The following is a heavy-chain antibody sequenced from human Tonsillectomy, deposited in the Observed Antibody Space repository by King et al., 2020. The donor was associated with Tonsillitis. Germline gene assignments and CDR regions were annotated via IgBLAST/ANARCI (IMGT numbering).Heavy chain of an antibody. J-gene: IGHJ4*02. CDR2: ISSNGGST. Sequence: VQLVESGGGLVQPGGSLRLSCAASGFTFSSYAMHWVRQAPGKGLEYVSAISSNGGSTYYANSVKGRFTISRDNSKNTLYLQMGSLRAEDMAVYYCARSHVLRYFAWLATPFDYWGQGTLVTVSS. CDR1: GFTFSSYA. V-gene: IGHV3-64*01. CDR3: ARSHVLRYFAWLATPFDY. D-gene: IGHD3-9*01.